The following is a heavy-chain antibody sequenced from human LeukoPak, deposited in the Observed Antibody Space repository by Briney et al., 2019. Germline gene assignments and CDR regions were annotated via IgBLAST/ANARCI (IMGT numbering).Heavy chain of an antibody. CDR2: INTDGIST. J-gene: IGHJ4*02. CDR1: GFTFISYG. V-gene: IGHV3-74*01. D-gene: IGHD2-21*02. Sequence: GGSLRLSCAVSGFTFISYGMQWVRQAPGKELAWVSRINTDGISTTYADSVKGRFTISRDNAKNTLYLQMNSLRAEDTAVYYCARELPREVTLDYWGQGILVTVSS. CDR3: ARELPREVTLDY.